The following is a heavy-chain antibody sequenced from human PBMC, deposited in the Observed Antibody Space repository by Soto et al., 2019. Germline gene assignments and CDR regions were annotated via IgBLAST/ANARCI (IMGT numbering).Heavy chain of an antibody. CDR2: ISYDGSNK. D-gene: IGHD2-15*01. V-gene: IGHV3-30-3*01. Sequence: QVQLVESGGGVVQPGRSLRLSWVASGLTFTTCYMHWVRQTPGKGLEWVALISYDGSNKDHVDSVKGRFTISRDNSKNTLYLQMNNLRVEDTAVYYCATERGGYCSGDRCYRGYYFDYWGQGALVTVSS. CDR1: GLTFTTCY. CDR3: ATERGGYCSGDRCYRGYYFDY. J-gene: IGHJ4*02.